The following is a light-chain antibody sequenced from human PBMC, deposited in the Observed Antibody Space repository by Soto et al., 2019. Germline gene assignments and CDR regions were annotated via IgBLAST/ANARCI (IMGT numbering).Light chain of an antibody. J-gene: IGKJ3*01. CDR2: GAS. CDR1: QSVSST. V-gene: IGKV3-15*01. CDR3: QQYNNWPLT. Sequence: EIVMTQSPATLSVSPGERATLSCRASQSVSSTLAWYQQKPGQAPRLLIYGASTRATGIPARFSGSGSGTESTLTISSLQSEDFAVYYCQQYNNWPLTFGPGTKVDIK.